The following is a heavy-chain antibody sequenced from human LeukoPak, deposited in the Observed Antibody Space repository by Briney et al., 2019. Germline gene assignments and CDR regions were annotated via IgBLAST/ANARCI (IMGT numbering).Heavy chain of an antibody. D-gene: IGHD3-22*01. CDR1: GGSISSYY. CDR2: IYYSGST. V-gene: IGHV4-59*08. CDR3: ARLVTYYYDSSGYYYD. J-gene: IGHJ4*02. Sequence: SETLSLTCTVSGGSISSYYWSWIRQPPGKGLEWIGNIYYSGSTNYNPSLKSRVTISVDTSKNQFSLKLSSVTAADTAVYYCARLVTYYYDSSGYYYDWGQGTLVTVSS.